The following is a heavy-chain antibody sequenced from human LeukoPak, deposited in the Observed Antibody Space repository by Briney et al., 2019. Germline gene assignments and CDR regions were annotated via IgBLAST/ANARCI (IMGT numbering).Heavy chain of an antibody. CDR1: GFTFDDYA. Sequence: GGSLRLSCAASGFTFDDYAMHWVRQAPGKGLEGVSGISWNSGSIGYADSVKGRFTISRDNAKNSLYLQMNSLRAEDMALYYCAKDQGIAAAGSFDYWGQGTLVTVSS. D-gene: IGHD6-13*01. CDR2: ISWNSGSI. J-gene: IGHJ4*02. V-gene: IGHV3-9*03. CDR3: AKDQGIAAAGSFDY.